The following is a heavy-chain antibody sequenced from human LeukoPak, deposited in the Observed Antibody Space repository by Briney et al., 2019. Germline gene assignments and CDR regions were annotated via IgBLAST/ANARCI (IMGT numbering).Heavy chain of an antibody. V-gene: IGHV4-39*07. Sequence: SETLSLTCTVSGGSSSSSSYYWGWIRQPPGKGLEWIGSIYYSGSTYYNPSLKSRVTISVDTSKNQFSLKLSSVTAADTAVYYCSRGTRYYDSSGYYRDWGQGTLVTVSS. CDR1: GGSSSSSSYY. D-gene: IGHD3-22*01. J-gene: IGHJ4*02. CDR3: SRGTRYYDSSGYYRD. CDR2: IYYSGST.